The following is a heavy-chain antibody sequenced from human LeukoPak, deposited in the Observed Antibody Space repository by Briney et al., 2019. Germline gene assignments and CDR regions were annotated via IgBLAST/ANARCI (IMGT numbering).Heavy chain of an antibody. D-gene: IGHD6-13*01. CDR3: ARASSSSWFELYPFDP. V-gene: IGHV1-2*02. CDR1: GYTFTGYY. CDR2: INPNSGGT. Sequence: ASVKVSCKASGYTFTGYYMHWVRQAPGQGLEWTGWINPNSGGTNYAQKFQGRVTMTRDTSISTAYMELSRLRSDDTAVYYCARASSSSWFELYPFDPWGQGTLVTVSS. J-gene: IGHJ5*02.